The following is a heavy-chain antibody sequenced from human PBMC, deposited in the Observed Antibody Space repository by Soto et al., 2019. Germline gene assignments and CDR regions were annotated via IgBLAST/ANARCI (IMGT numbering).Heavy chain of an antibody. Sequence: GGSLRLSCAASGFTFSDYYMSWIRQAPGKGLEWVSYISSSGSTIYYADSVKGRFTISRDNAKNSLYLQMNSLRAEDTAVYYCAKPMATVTTYYYYVMDVWGQGTTVTVSS. V-gene: IGHV3-11*01. CDR2: ISSSGSTI. D-gene: IGHD4-17*01. J-gene: IGHJ6*02. CDR1: GFTFSDYY. CDR3: AKPMATVTTYYYYVMDV.